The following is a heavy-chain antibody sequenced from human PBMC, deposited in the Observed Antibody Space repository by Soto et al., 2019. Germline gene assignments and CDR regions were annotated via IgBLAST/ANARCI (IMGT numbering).Heavy chain of an antibody. CDR3: ARDRYYDFWSGSNNWFDP. J-gene: IGHJ5*02. CDR1: RFTFRSYG. CDR2: ISYDGSNK. Sequence: PGGSLRLSCAASRFTFRSYGMHWVRQAPGKGLEWVALISYDGSNKYYADSVKGRFTISRDNSKNTLYLQMNSLRAEDTAVYYCARDRYYDFWSGSNNWFDPWGQGTLVTVSS. D-gene: IGHD3-3*01. V-gene: IGHV3-30*03.